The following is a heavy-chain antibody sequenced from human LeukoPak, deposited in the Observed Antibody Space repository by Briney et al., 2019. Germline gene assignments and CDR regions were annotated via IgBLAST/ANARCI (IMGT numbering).Heavy chain of an antibody. CDR3: AREAPGGYSSSWYDY. Sequence: GASVKVSCKASGYTFTGYYMHWVRQAPGQGLEWMGWINPNSGGTNYAQKFQGRVTMTRDTPISTAYMELSRLRSDDTAVYYCAREAPGGYSSSWYDYWGQGTLVTVSS. V-gene: IGHV1-2*02. CDR1: GYTFTGYY. J-gene: IGHJ4*02. D-gene: IGHD6-13*01. CDR2: INPNSGGT.